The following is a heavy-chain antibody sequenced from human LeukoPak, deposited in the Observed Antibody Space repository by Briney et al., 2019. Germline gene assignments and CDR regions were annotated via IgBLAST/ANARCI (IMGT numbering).Heavy chain of an antibody. V-gene: IGHV4-4*07. CDR3: ARVVVPAARDYYYYYMDV. CDR2: IYTSGST. D-gene: IGHD2-2*01. J-gene: IGHJ6*03. CDR1: GGSISSYY. Sequence: SETLSLTCTVSGGSISSYYWSWIRQPAGKGLEWIGRIYTSGSTNYNPSLKSRVTISVDTSKNQFSLKLRSVTAADTAVYYCARVVVPAARDYYYYYMDVWGKGTTVTVSS.